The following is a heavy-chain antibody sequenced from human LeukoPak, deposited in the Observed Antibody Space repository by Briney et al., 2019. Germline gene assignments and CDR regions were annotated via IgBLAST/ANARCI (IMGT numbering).Heavy chain of an antibody. CDR2: IYYSGST. CDR3: ARTTIDDAFDI. Sequence: SETLSLTCTVSGGSISSGGYYWSWIRQHPGKGLEWIGYIYYSGSTNYNPSLKSRVTISVDTSKNQFSLKLSSVTAADTAVYYCARTTIDDAFDIWGQGTMVTVSS. D-gene: IGHD1-1*01. V-gene: IGHV4-61*08. CDR1: GGSISSGGYY. J-gene: IGHJ3*02.